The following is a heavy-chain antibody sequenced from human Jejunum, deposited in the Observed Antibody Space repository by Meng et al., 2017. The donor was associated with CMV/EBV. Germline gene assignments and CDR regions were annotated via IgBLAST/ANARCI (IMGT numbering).Heavy chain of an antibody. CDR3: ARVKYGSTNWFDP. V-gene: IGHV4-39*07. CDR1: GGSISTTGSY. Sequence: VSGGSISTTGSYWSWVRQPPGKGLEWIGNIFFSGITFSNPSLKSRVTISADTSTNQFSLKLSSVTAADTAMYYCARVKYGSTNWFDPWGQGTLV. J-gene: IGHJ5*02. D-gene: IGHD3-10*01. CDR2: IFFSGIT.